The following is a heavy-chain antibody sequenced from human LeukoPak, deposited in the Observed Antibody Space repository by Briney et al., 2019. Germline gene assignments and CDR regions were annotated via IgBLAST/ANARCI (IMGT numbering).Heavy chain of an antibody. V-gene: IGHV3-15*01. J-gene: IGHJ4*02. CDR1: GFTFSSYS. Sequence: GGSLRLSCAASGFTFSSYSMNWVRQAPGKGLEWVGRLKSKTDGGTTDYAAPVKGRFTISRDDSKNTLYLQMNSLKTEDTAVYYCTTTRDSSGYYYGYWGQGTLVTVSS. D-gene: IGHD3-22*01. CDR3: TTTRDSSGYYYGY. CDR2: LKSKTDGGTT.